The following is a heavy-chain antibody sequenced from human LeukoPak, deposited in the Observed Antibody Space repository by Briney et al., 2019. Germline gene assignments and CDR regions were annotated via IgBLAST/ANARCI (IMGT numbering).Heavy chain of an antibody. CDR3: AKRGEGYNTYEFDY. CDR1: GFTLSSYA. J-gene: IGHJ4*02. D-gene: IGHD5-24*01. Sequence: PGGSLRLSCVASGFTLSSYAMNCVREAPGKGRECGSDISGIGVSTHYADSVRGRFTISRDNSKNTLYLHKNTLRDEDMRVYYSAKRGEGYNTYEFDYWGQGTLVTVSS. V-gene: IGHV3-23*01. CDR2: ISGIGVST.